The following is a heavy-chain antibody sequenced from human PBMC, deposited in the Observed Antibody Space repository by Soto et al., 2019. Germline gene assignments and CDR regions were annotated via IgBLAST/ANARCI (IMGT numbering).Heavy chain of an antibody. CDR2: ISSSSSYI. CDR3: ARVSGSGSNFDY. Sequence: EVQLVESGGGLVKPGGSLRLSCAASGFTFSSYSMNWVRQAPGKGLEWVSSISSSSSYIYYADSVKGRFTISRDNAKNSLYLQMNSLRAEDTGVYYCARVSGSGSNFDYWGQGTLVTVSS. CDR1: GFTFSSYS. V-gene: IGHV3-21*01. J-gene: IGHJ4*02. D-gene: IGHD3-10*01.